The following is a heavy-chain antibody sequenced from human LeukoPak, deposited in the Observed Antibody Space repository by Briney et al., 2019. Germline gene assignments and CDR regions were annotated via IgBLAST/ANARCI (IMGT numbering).Heavy chain of an antibody. Sequence: SQTLSLTCAISGDSVSSNSAAWNWIRQSPSRGLEWLGRTYYRSKWYNDYAVSVKSRITINPDTSKNQFSLQLNSVAPEDTAVYYCARDWYCSGGSWYGVGGMDVWGQGTTVTVSS. CDR3: ARDWYCSGGSWYGVGGMDV. CDR1: GDSVSSNSAA. J-gene: IGHJ6*02. D-gene: IGHD2-15*01. CDR2: TYYRSKWYN. V-gene: IGHV6-1*01.